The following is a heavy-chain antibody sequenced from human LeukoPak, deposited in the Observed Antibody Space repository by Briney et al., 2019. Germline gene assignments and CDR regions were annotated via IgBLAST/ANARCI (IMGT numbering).Heavy chain of an antibody. Sequence: ASVKVSCKASGYTFTSYGISWVRQAPGQGLEWMGGIIPIFGTANYAQKFQGRVTITADESTSTAYMELSSLRSEDTAVYYCARDPGSSGAFDIWGQGTMVTVSS. CDR3: ARDPGSSGAFDI. CDR1: GYTFTSYG. V-gene: IGHV1-69*13. D-gene: IGHD1-26*01. J-gene: IGHJ3*02. CDR2: IIPIFGTA.